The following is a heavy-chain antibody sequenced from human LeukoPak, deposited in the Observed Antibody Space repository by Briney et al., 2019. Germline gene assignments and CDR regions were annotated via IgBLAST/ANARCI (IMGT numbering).Heavy chain of an antibody. CDR2: INPSGGST. CDR3: ARANGDEDY. Sequence: ASVKVSCKASGYTFTSYYMHWVRQAPGQGLEWMGIINPSGGSTNYAQKFQGRVTITADKSTSTAYMELSSLRSEDTAVYYCARANGDEDYWGQGTLVTVSS. V-gene: IGHV1-46*01. D-gene: IGHD4-17*01. J-gene: IGHJ4*02. CDR1: GYTFTSYY.